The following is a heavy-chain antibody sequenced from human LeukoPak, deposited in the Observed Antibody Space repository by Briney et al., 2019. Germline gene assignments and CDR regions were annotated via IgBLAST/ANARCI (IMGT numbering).Heavy chain of an antibody. CDR3: AKTAMVTAYYMDV. CDR1: GGSFSGYY. Sequence: ETLSLTCAVYGGSFSGYYWSWIRPPPGKGLEWIGEINHSGSTNYNPSLKSRVTISVDTSKNQFSLKLSSVTAADTAVYYCAKTAMVTAYYMDVWGKGTTVTISS. V-gene: IGHV4-34*01. D-gene: IGHD5-18*01. J-gene: IGHJ6*03. CDR2: INHSGST.